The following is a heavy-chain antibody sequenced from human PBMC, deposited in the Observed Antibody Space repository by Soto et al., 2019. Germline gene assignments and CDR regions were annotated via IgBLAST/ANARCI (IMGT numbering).Heavy chain of an antibody. CDR2: IIAIFGTA. Sequence: RASVKLSCKASGGTVSSDAVSWVRQARGQRLEWMGGIIAIFGTANYAQNFQGRVTITADESTSTAYMELSSLRSEDTAVYYCARDSYYGSGSHTPFGMDVWGQGTPVTVSS. J-gene: IGHJ6*02. CDR1: GGTVSSDA. V-gene: IGHV1-69*13. CDR3: ARDSYYGSGSHTPFGMDV. D-gene: IGHD3-10*01.